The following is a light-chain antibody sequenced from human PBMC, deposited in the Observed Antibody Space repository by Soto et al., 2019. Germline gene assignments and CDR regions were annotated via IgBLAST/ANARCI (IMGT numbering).Light chain of an antibody. CDR1: SSDVGGYNY. CDR2: DVS. V-gene: IGLV2-11*01. Sequence: QSVLTQPRSVSGSPGQSVTISCTGTSSDVGGYNYVSWYQQYSGKAPKVMIYDVSKRPSRVPDRFSGSKSGNTASLTISGLQAEDEADYYCCSYAASNTFVFGTGTKLTVL. J-gene: IGLJ1*01. CDR3: CSYAASNTFV.